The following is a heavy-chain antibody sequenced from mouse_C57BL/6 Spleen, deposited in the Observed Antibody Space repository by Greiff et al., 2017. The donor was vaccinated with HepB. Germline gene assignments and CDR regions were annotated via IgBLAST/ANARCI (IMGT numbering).Heavy chain of an antibody. D-gene: IGHD1-1*01. CDR2: IDPSDSYT. Sequence: QVQLQQPGAELVRPGTSVKLSCKASGYTFTSYWMHWVKQRPGQGLEWIGVIDPSDSYTNYNQKFKDKATLTVDKSSSTAFMKLSSLTAEDSAVYYCARSKNYYGSSLFDYWGQGTTLTVSS. CDR1: GYTFTSYW. J-gene: IGHJ2*01. CDR3: ARSKNYYGSSLFDY. V-gene: IGHV1-59*01.